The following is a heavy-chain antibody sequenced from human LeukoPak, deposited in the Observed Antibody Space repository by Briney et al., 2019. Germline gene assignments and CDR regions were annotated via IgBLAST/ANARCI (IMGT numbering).Heavy chain of an antibody. Sequence: PGGSLRLSCAASGFTLRSYDMSWVRQAPGKGLEWVAATSGSGGNTYYAGSVKGRFTISRDNSKNTLYLQMNSLRAEDTAVYYCAKEYSGYDFDYWGQGTLVTVSS. CDR3: AKEYSGYDFDY. V-gene: IGHV3-23*01. CDR1: GFTLRSYD. CDR2: TSGSGGNT. J-gene: IGHJ4*02. D-gene: IGHD5-12*01.